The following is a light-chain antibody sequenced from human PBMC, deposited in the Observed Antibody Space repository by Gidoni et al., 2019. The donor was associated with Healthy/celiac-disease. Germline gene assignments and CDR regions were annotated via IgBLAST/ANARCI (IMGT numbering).Light chain of an antibody. CDR1: QRVSSN. V-gene: IGKV3-15*01. CDR2: GAS. CDR3: QQYNNWPPWT. Sequence: EIVMTPSPATLSVSPGERATLSCRASQRVSSNLAWYQQKPGQAPRLLINGASTRATGIPARFICSGSGTEFTLTISSLQSEDFAVYYCQQYNNWPPWTFGQGTKVEIK. J-gene: IGKJ1*01.